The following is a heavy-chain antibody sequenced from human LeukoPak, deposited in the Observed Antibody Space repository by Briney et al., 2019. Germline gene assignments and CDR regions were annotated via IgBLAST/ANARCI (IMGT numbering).Heavy chain of an antibody. CDR2: ISSSSSYT. Sequence: SGGSLRLSCAASGFTFSSYSMNWVRQAPGKGLEWVSPISSSSSYTYYADSVKGRFTISRDNAKNSLYLQMNSLRAEDTAVYYCARDLAARPFYYYYYMDVWGKGTTVTVSS. CDR1: GFTFSSYS. D-gene: IGHD6-6*01. CDR3: ARDLAARPFYYYYYMDV. V-gene: IGHV3-21*01. J-gene: IGHJ6*03.